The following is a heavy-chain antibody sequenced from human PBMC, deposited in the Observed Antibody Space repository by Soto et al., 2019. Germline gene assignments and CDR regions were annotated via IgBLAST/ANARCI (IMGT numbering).Heavy chain of an antibody. CDR3: ARESEDLTSNFDY. Sequence: GGSLRLSCAASGFIFTRYSMNWVRQAPGKGLEWVSSISSATNYIYYGDSMKGRFTISRDNAKNSLYLEMNSLRAEDTAVYYCARESEDLTSNFDYWGQGTLVTVSS. J-gene: IGHJ4*02. CDR1: GFIFTRYS. CDR2: ISSATNYI. V-gene: IGHV3-21*06.